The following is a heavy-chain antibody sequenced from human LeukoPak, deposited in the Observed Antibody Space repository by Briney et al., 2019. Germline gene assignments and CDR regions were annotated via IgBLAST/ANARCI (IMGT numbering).Heavy chain of an antibody. V-gene: IGHV4-59*01. Sequence: SETLSLTCAVYGGSFSSYYWSWIRQPPGKGLEWIGYIYYSGSTNYNPSLKSRVTISVDTSKNQFSLKLSSVTAADTAVYYCARDPGERGEAFDIWGQGTMVTVSS. D-gene: IGHD3-16*01. J-gene: IGHJ3*02. CDR1: GGSFSSYY. CDR2: IYYSGST. CDR3: ARDPGERGEAFDI.